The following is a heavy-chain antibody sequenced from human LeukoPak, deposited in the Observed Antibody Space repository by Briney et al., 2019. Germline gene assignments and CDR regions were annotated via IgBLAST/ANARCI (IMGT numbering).Heavy chain of an antibody. CDR3: AKYRPGTYYRGPGMDV. D-gene: IGHD3-10*01. Sequence: GGAPRLPRAAPGFTFCSYALSWVRPAPGKGREWGSATGGDGSRTFYADFVKGRFTISRDNSKNTLYLRVDSLRAEDTAVYYCAKYRPGTYYRGPGMDVWGQGTTVTVSS. CDR1: GFTFCSYA. CDR2: TGGDGSRT. J-gene: IGHJ6*02. V-gene: IGHV3-23*01.